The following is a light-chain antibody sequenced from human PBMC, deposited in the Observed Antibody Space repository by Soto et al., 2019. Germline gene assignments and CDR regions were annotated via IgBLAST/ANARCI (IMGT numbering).Light chain of an antibody. J-gene: IGLJ1*01. CDR1: SRNVGGNKY. CDR2: KAS. CDR3: TSSTSDCLYV. V-gene: IGLV2-14*01. Sequence: SVPRQPGSVTGTTGQAITTSCTGTSRNVGGNKYVSWYQQYPGKVSRLLINKASNRPSGVSNRCSGCKPGNTASPTTPGLLAEDEADYFCTSSTSDCLYVFGTGTRVTVL.